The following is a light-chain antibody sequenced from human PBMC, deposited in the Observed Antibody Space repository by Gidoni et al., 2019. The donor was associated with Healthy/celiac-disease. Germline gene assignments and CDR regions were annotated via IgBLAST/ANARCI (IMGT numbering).Light chain of an antibody. J-gene: IGLJ3*02. CDR3: QAWDSSTRV. Sequence: SYELTQPPSVSVFPGQTASITCSGDKLGDKYACWYQQKPGQSPVLVIYQDSKRPSGIPERFSGSNSGNTATPTISGTQAMDEADYYCQAWDSSTRVFGGGTKLTVL. CDR2: QDS. V-gene: IGLV3-1*01. CDR1: KLGDKY.